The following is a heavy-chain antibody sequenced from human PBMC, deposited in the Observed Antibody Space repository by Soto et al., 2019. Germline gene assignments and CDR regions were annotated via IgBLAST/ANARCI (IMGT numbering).Heavy chain of an antibody. D-gene: IGHD2-2*01. V-gene: IGHV5-51*01. CDR3: ARRYCSSTSCLAAFDI. CDR1: GYSFTSYW. CDR2: IYPGDSDT. Sequence: GESLKISCKGSGYSFTSYWIGWVRQMPGKGLEWMGIIYPGDSDTRYSPSFQGQVTISADKSISTAYLQWSSLKASDTAMYYCARRYCSSTSCLAAFDIWGQGTMVTVSS. J-gene: IGHJ3*02.